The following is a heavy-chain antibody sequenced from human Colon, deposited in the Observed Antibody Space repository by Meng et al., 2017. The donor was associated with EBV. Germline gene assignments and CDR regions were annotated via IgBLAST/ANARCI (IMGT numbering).Heavy chain of an antibody. V-gene: IGHV4-30-2*01. CDR1: GDAISSGDYS. CDR3: ARGPYCGGDCYWFDP. Sequence: QLPLQHSLSGPVPPAHSFSLTCAVSGDAISSGDYSWSWIRQPPGQGLEWIGYIYHGGTTYNTSLKSRVTISVDNSKNQFSLRLTSVTAADTAVYYCARGPYCGGDCYWFDPWGQGTLVTVSS. J-gene: IGHJ5*02. D-gene: IGHD2-21*02. CDR2: IYHGGTT.